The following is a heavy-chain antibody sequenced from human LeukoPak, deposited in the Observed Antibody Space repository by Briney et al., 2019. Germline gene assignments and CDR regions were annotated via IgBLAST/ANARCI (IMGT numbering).Heavy chain of an antibody. CDR2: ISSSSSTI. CDR3: ARMGYCSGGSCYYFDY. V-gene: IGHV3-48*01. Sequence: AGGSLRLSCSASGFTFSSYSMNWVRQAPGKGLEWVSYISSSSSTIYYADSVKGRFTISRDNAKNSLYLQMNSLRAEDTAVYYCARMGYCSGGSCYYFDYWGQGTLVTVSS. D-gene: IGHD2-15*01. CDR1: GFTFSSYS. J-gene: IGHJ4*02.